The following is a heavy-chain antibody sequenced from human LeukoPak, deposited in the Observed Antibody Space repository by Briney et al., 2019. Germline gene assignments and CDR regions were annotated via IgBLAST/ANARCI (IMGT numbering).Heavy chain of an antibody. J-gene: IGHJ6*02. CDR2: ISGSGENT. D-gene: IGHD3-9*01. CDR1: GFTFSSYA. Sequence: GGSLRLSCAASGFTFSSYAMSWVRQAPGKGLEWVSTISGSGENTYYADSVKGRFTISRDDSRNTLYVQLNSLRAEDTAVYYCARDWYYDILTLYYYYGMDVWGQGTTVTVSS. V-gene: IGHV3-23*01. CDR3: ARDWYYDILTLYYYYGMDV.